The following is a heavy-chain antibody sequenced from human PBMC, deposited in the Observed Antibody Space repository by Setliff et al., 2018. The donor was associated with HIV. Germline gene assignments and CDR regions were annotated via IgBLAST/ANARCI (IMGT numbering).Heavy chain of an antibody. J-gene: IGHJ4*02. CDR3: ARLAATYGNHRFDY. CDR2: IFHTGYS. Sequence: LSLTCTDSLGSISSSYSHYWAWIRQPPGKGLEWIGHIFHTGYSIYSPSLKSRVTMSVDASKNEFSLKMTSVIAADAAVYFCARLAATYGNHRFDYWGQGVPVTVS. V-gene: IGHV4-39*01. CDR1: LGSISSSYSHY. D-gene: IGHD1-1*01.